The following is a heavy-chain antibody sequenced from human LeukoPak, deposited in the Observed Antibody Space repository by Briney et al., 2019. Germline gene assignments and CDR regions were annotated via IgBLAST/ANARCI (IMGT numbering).Heavy chain of an antibody. CDR3: ARDFPGGYNNWFDP. V-gene: IGHV4-4*02. J-gene: IGHJ5*02. Sequence: SGTLSLTCAVSGGSISSSNWWSWVRQPPGKGLEWIGEIYHSGSTNYNPSLKSRVTISVDTSKNQFSLKLSSVTAADTAVYYCARDFPGGYNNWFDPWGQGTLVTVSS. D-gene: IGHD3-22*01. CDR2: IYHSGST. CDR1: GGSISSSNW.